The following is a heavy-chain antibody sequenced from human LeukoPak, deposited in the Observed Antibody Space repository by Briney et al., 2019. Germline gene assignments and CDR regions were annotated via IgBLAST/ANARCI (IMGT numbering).Heavy chain of an antibody. D-gene: IGHD3-16*02. CDR2: ISGSGGST. CDR1: GFTFSSYA. CDR3: GGQGVIELCDY. Sequence: GGSLRLSCAASGFTFSSYAMSWVRQAPGKGLEWVSAISGSGGSTYYADSVKGRFTISRDNSKNTLYLQMKSLRPEDTALYYCGGQGVIELCDYWGQGTLVTVSS. V-gene: IGHV3-23*01. J-gene: IGHJ4*02.